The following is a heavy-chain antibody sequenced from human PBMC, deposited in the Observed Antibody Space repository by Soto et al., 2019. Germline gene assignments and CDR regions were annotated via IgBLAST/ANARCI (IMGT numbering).Heavy chain of an antibody. CDR2: IYYSGST. CDR1: GGSISSYY. D-gene: IGHD1-1*01. J-gene: IGHJ6*02. V-gene: IGHV4-59*08. Sequence: SETLSLTCTVSGGSISSYYWSWIRQPPGKGLEWIGYIYYSGSTNYNPSLKSRVTISVDTSKNQFSLKLSSVTAADTAVYYCARTELERNYYYYGMDVWGQGTTVT. CDR3: ARTELERNYYYYGMDV.